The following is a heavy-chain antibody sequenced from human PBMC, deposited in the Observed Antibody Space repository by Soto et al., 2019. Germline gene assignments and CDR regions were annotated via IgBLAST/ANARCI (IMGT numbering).Heavy chain of an antibody. D-gene: IGHD4-17*01. Sequence: ASVKVSCKASGYTLTSYDMNWVRQAPGQRLEWMGWINAGNGNTKYSQKFQGRVTITRDTSASTAYMELSSVTAADTAVYYCARRYGSSFDYWGQGTLVTVSS. CDR3: ARRYGSSFDY. V-gene: IGHV1-3*01. CDR1: GYTLTSYD. J-gene: IGHJ4*02. CDR2: INAGNGNT.